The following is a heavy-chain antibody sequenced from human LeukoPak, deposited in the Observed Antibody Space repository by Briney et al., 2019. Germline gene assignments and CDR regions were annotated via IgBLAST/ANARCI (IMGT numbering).Heavy chain of an antibody. CDR3: ANEGYCSSTSCYSFDY. CDR2: ISYDGSNK. V-gene: IGHV3-30*04. D-gene: IGHD2-2*01. Sequence: PGGSLRLSCAASGFTFSRYAMHWVRQAPGKGLEWVAVISYDGSNKYYADSVKGRFTISRDNSKNTLYLQMKSLRAEDTAVYYCANEGYCSSTSCYSFDYWGQGTLVTVSS. J-gene: IGHJ4*02. CDR1: GFTFSRYA.